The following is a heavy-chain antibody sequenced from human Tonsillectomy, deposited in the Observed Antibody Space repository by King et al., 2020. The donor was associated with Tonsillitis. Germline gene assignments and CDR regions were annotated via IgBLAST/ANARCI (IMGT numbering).Heavy chain of an antibody. D-gene: IGHD4-17*01. CDR3: ARGRHDYGAYKVVVREDWFDP. J-gene: IGHJ5*02. CDR1: GGSFSGYY. V-gene: IGHV4-34*01. Sequence: QLQQWGAGLLKPSETLSLTCTVYGGSFSGYYWSWIRQPPGKGLEWIGEINHGESTNYNPSLKSRVTISVDTSQNQLSLKLSSVTAADTAVYYCARGRHDYGAYKVVVREDWFDPWGQGTLVTVSS. CDR2: INHGEST.